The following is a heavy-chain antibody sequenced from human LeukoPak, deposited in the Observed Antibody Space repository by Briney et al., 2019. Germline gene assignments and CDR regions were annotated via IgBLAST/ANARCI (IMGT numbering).Heavy chain of an antibody. CDR3: ARMEHYYDSSGYYPDY. CDR2: IYYSGST. D-gene: IGHD3-22*01. J-gene: IGHJ4*02. Sequence: SETLSLTCTVSGGSISSGGYYWSWIRQHPGKGLEWIGYIYYSGSTYYNPSLKSRVTISVDTSKNQFSLKLSSVTAADTAVYYCARMEHYYDSSGYYPDYWGQGTLVTVSS. CDR1: GGSISSGGYY. V-gene: IGHV4-31*03.